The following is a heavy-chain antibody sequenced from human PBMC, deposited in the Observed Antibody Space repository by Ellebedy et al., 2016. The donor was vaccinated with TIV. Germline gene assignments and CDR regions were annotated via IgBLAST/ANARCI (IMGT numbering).Heavy chain of an antibody. D-gene: IGHD2-21*02. Sequence: GESLKISCAASGFTFSSYWMHWVRQAPGKGLVWISRIKSDGSFTSYADSVKGRFTISRDNAKNTLYLQMSSLRAEDTAVYYCARGTTTVTAFVYWGQGTLVSVSS. CDR3: ARGTTTVTAFVY. CDR2: IKSDGSFT. J-gene: IGHJ4*02. CDR1: GFTFSSYW. V-gene: IGHV3-74*01.